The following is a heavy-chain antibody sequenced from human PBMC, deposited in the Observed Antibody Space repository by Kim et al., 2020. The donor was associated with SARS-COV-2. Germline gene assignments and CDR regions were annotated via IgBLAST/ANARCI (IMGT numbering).Heavy chain of an antibody. CDR1: GFTFSSYA. J-gene: IGHJ4*02. D-gene: IGHD3-10*01. V-gene: IGHV3-23*01. CDR2: FSCSGGST. CDR3: AKLGYGSGD. Sequence: GGSLRLSCAASGFTFSSYAMRWLRQAPGTGLEWVSSFSCSGGSTSYADSVKGRFTISRDNSKHTLYLQMNSLRAEYTSVYYCAKLGYGSGDWGQGTLVTVSS.